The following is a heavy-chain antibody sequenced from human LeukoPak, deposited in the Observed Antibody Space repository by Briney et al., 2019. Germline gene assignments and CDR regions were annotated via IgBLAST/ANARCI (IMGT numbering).Heavy chain of an antibody. Sequence: NPSETLSLTCAVYGGSFSGYYWCWIRQPPGKGLEWIGEINHSGSTNYNPSLKSRVTISVDTSKNQFSLKLSSVTAADTAVYYCARSDPPMRWGQGTLVTVSS. CDR3: ARSDPPMR. CDR2: INHSGST. D-gene: IGHD5-18*01. J-gene: IGHJ4*02. V-gene: IGHV4-34*01. CDR1: GGSFSGYY.